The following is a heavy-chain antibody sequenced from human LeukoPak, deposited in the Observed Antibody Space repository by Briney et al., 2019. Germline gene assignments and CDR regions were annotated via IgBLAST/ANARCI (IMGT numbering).Heavy chain of an antibody. J-gene: IGHJ4*02. CDR3: ASMTLLYYFDY. D-gene: IGHD2-21*01. CDR1: GFTFSSYS. V-gene: IGHV4-30-4*08. Sequence: LRLSCAASGFTFSSYSMNWIRQPPGKGLEWIGYIYYSGCTYYNPSLKSRVTISVDTSKNQFSLKLSSVTAADTAVYYCASMTLLYYFDYWGQGTLVTVSS. CDR2: IYYSGCT.